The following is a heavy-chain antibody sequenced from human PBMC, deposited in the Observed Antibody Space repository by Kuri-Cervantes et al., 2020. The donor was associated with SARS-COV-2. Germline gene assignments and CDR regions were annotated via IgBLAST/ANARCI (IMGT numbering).Heavy chain of an antibody. V-gene: IGHV4-39*01. J-gene: IGHJ4*02. CDR3: ATHDFWSGSTFDY. Sequence: SETLSLTCTVSGGSISSSSYYWGWIRQPPGKGLEWIGSIYYSGSTYYNPSLKSRVTISVDTSKNQFSLKLSSVTAADTAVYYCATHDFWSGSTFDYWGQGTLVTVPS. D-gene: IGHD3-3*01. CDR1: GGSISSSSYY. CDR2: IYYSGST.